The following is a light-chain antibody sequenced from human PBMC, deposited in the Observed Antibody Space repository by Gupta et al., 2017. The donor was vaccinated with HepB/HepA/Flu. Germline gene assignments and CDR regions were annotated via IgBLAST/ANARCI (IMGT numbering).Light chain of an antibody. CDR2: GAS. J-gene: IGKJ2*01. V-gene: IGKV3-15*01. Sequence: EIVMTQSPATLSVSPGERATLSCRASQSVSSYLAWYQQKPGQGPRLLIYGASTRATGIPARFSGSGYGTEFTLTISRRQSEDFAVYSCQQYNNWPPYTFGQGTKMEIK. CDR1: QSVSSY. CDR3: QQYNNWPPYT.